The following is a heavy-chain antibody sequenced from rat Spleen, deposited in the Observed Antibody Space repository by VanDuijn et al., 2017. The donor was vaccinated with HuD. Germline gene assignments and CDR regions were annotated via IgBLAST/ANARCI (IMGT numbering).Heavy chain of an antibody. D-gene: IGHD1-12*03. CDR3: GRGGRYYADGYYHVWLMDA. Sequence: EVQLVESDGGLVQPGRSLKLSCAASGFTFSDYYMAWVRQAPTKGLEWVATINYDDSTTYYRDSVKGRFTISRDDAKNTLYLQMDSLRSEDTATYYCGRGGRYYADGYYHVWLMDAWGQGASVTVSS. V-gene: IGHV5-29*01. J-gene: IGHJ4*01. CDR2: INYDDSTT. CDR1: GFTFSDYY.